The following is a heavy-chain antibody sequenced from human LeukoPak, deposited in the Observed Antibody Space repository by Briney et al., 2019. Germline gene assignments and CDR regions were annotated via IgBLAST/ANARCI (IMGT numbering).Heavy chain of an antibody. CDR2: IEYSGGSA. V-gene: IGHV3-23*01. Sequence: GGSLRLSCTVSGFTLSSYEMSWIRQAPGKGLEWVSRIEYSGGSAYYADSVKGRFTISRDDSKNTLYLQLSSLRAEDTAVYYCAELGITMIGGVWGKGTTVTISS. D-gene: IGHD3-10*02. CDR1: GFTLSSYE. CDR3: AELGITMIGGV. J-gene: IGHJ6*04.